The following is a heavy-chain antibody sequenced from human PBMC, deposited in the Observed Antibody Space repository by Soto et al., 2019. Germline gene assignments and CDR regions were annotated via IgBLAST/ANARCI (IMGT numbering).Heavy chain of an antibody. CDR1: GFTFSTYL. Sequence: QVQLVESGGGVVQPGESLRLSCAASGFTFSTYLMHWVRQAPSKGLEWVAVIYSDGATEYYGDSVKGRFIISRDNSRSTLYVQMNDLRVEDTAVYFCARDVGSSSWHALDIWGQGTMVSVSS. CDR3: ARDVGSSSWHALDI. J-gene: IGHJ3*02. D-gene: IGHD6-13*01. V-gene: IGHV3-33*01. CDR2: IYSDGATE.